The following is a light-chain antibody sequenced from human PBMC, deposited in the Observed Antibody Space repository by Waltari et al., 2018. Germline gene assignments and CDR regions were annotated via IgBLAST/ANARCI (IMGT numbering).Light chain of an antibody. CDR2: EVS. Sequence: QSALTQPPSASGSPGQSVTISCTGTSSDVGAYKDVSWYQQHPGKAPKLLIYEVSKRASGVPDRFSGSKSGNTASLTVSGLQAEDEADYYCASRGASKVFGGGTKLTVL. CDR1: SSDVGAYKD. J-gene: IGLJ2*01. CDR3: ASRGASKV. V-gene: IGLV2-8*01.